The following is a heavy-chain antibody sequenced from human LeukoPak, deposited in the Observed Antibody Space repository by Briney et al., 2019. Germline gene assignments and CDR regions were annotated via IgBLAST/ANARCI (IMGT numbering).Heavy chain of an antibody. CDR3: AKGTRITLSPFDY. V-gene: IGHV3-23*01. J-gene: IGHJ4*02. Sequence: GGSLRLSCAASGFTFSNYAMSWVRQAPGKGLEWVSVISGSGGSTYYADSVKGRFTISGDNSKNTLYLQMNSLRAEDTAVYYCAKGTRITLSPFDYWGQGTLVTGSS. CDR1: GFTFSNYA. D-gene: IGHD1-14*01. CDR2: ISGSGGST.